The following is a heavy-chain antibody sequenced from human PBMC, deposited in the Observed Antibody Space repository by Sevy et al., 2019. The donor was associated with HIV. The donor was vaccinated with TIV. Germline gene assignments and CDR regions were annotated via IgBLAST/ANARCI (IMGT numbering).Heavy chain of an antibody. CDR3: ARGPSLIVAGAAGYLDY. J-gene: IGHJ4*02. D-gene: IGHD2-21*01. CDR1: GFTFSNFG. Sequence: GGSLRLSCTASGFTFSNFGIHWVRQAPGKGLEWVTLMWYDGNNKYYADSVKGRFTISRGTSKNTVYLQMNNLRAEDTAVYYCARGPSLIVAGAAGYLDYWGQGTLVTVSS. V-gene: IGHV3-33*08. CDR2: MWYDGNNK.